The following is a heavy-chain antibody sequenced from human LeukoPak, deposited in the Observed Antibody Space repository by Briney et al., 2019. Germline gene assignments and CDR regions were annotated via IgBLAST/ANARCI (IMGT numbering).Heavy chain of an antibody. V-gene: IGHV4-39*07. CDR3: ARYYGSGSYSFDY. D-gene: IGHD3-10*01. J-gene: IGHJ4*02. CDR2: IYYSGST. CDR1: GGSISSSSYY. Sequence: SETLSLTCTVSGGSISSSSYYWGWIRQPPGKGLEWIGSIYYSGSTYYNPSLKSRVTISVDTSKNQFSLKLSSVTAADTAVYYCARYYGSGSYSFDYWGQGTLVTVSS.